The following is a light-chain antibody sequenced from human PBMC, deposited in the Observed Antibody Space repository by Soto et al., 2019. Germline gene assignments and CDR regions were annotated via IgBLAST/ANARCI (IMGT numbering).Light chain of an antibody. V-gene: IGLV1-47*01. CDR1: ISNLGSNF. J-gene: IGLJ3*02. CDR3: AAWDDNLSGVV. Sequence: QSVLTRPPSASGTPGQRVTISCSGSISNLGSNFVFWYQQLPGAAPKLLISRNNQRPSGVSDRFSGSKSGTSASLAISGLRSEDEADYHSAAWDDNLSGVVFGGVTKVTVL. CDR2: RNN.